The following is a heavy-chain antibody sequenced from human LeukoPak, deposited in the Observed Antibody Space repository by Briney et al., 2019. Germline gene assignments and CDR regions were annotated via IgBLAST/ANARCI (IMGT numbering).Heavy chain of an antibody. D-gene: IGHD3-22*01. Sequence: PGGSLRLSCAASGFTFSSYGMHWVRQAPGKGLEWVAVISYDGSNKYYADSVKGRFTISRDNAKNSLYLQMNSLRAEDTAVYYCARGFDSRFFDKWGQGTLVTVSS. CDR2: ISYDGSNK. CDR3: ARGFDSRFFDK. V-gene: IGHV3-30*03. J-gene: IGHJ4*02. CDR1: GFTFSSYG.